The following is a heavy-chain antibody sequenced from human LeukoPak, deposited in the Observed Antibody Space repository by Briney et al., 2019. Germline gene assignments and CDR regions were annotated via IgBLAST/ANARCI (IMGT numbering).Heavy chain of an antibody. CDR3: ARDNGSKKAFDY. CDR1: GGYISSYY. CDR2: IYTSGST. Sequence: NTSETLSLTCTVSGGYISSYYWSWIRQPAGKGLEWIGRIYTSGSTTYNPSLKSRVPMSVDTSKNQFSLKLGSVTAADMSVYYCARDNGSKKAFDYWGQGTLVTVSS. V-gene: IGHV4-4*07. D-gene: IGHD3-10*01. J-gene: IGHJ4*02.